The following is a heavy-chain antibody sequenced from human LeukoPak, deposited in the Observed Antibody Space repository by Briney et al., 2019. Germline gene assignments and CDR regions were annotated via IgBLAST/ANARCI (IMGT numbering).Heavy chain of an antibody. J-gene: IGHJ4*02. Sequence: GGSLRLSCAASGFTFSTYGVYWVRQAPGKGLEWVSSNSGGSSYSADSVKGRFTISRDNSKNPLYLQMNSLRAEDTAVYYCARQAVAGQGTDYWGQGTLVTVSS. D-gene: IGHD6-19*01. CDR3: ARQAVAGQGTDY. CDR1: GFTFSTYG. V-gene: IGHV3-23*01. CDR2: NSGGSS.